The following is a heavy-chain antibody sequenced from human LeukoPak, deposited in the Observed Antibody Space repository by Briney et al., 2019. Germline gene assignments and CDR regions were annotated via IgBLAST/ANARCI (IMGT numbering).Heavy chain of an antibody. Sequence: GASVKVSCKASGYTFTAFLMHWVRQAPGQGLEWMGCIHPNSDGTKYAQKFQGRVTMTRDTSINTAYMDLDRLISDDAAVYYCAREGLGATKNFDHWGQGTPVIVSS. CDR1: GYTFTAFL. CDR2: IHPNSDGT. D-gene: IGHD1-26*01. CDR3: AREGLGATKNFDH. V-gene: IGHV1-2*02. J-gene: IGHJ4*02.